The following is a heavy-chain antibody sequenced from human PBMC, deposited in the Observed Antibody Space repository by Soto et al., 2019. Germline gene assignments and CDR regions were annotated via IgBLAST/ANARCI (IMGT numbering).Heavy chain of an antibody. J-gene: IGHJ6*02. Sequence: VASVKVSCKASGYTFTGYYMHWVRQAPGQGLEWMGWINPNNGGTNYAQKFQGWLTLTRDTSISTAYMEMSRLRSDETAVYYCATNCALPGRTIWCMDVWGQGTTVTVSS. CDR2: INPNNGGT. V-gene: IGHV1-2*04. CDR3: ATNCALPGRTIWCMDV. CDR1: GYTFTGYY. D-gene: IGHD3-9*01.